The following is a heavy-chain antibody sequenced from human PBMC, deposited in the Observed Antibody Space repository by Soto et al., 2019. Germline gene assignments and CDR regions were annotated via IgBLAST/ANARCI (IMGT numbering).Heavy chain of an antibody. V-gene: IGHV3-48*03. CDR2: ISATGGHV. J-gene: IGHJ4*02. Sequence: EVRLVESGGDLVKSGGSLRLSCVGSGFLFRNYEMNWVRQAPGKGLEWVAHISATGGHVSESDSVKGRFTISRDNTKHGLHLQTNSLWAEDTGVYYCVSQAYGARPFDSWGQGTQVNVSS. CDR1: GFLFRNYE. D-gene: IGHD3-10*01. CDR3: VSQAYGARPFDS.